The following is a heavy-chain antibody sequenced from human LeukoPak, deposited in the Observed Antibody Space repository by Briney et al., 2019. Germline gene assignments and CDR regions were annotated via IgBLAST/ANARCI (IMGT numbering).Heavy chain of an antibody. D-gene: IGHD5-18*01. CDR2: IFPGDSDT. J-gene: IGHJ6*03. CDR3: ARHFELWQKYYYYYYMDV. V-gene: IGHV5-51*01. CDR1: GYSFTSYW. Sequence: GESLKIPCKGSGYSFTSYWIGWVRQMPGKGLEGLGTIFPGDSDTRYSPSFQGQVTISADKSISTAYLQWSSLKASDTAMYYCARHFELWQKYYYYYYMDVWGKGTTVTVSS.